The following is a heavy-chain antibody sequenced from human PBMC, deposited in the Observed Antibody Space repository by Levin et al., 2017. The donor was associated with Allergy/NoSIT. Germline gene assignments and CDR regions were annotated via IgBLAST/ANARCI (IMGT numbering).Heavy chain of an antibody. CDR3: ARDLSGYAFDI. CDR2: ISYDGSNK. D-gene: IGHD3-22*01. Sequence: PGGSLRLSCAASGFTFSSYAMHWVRQAPGKGLEWVAVISYDGSNKYYADSVKGRFTISRDNSKNTLYLQMNSLRAEDTAVYYCARDLSGYAFDIWGQGTMVTVSS. CDR1: GFTFSSYA. J-gene: IGHJ3*02. V-gene: IGHV3-30-3*01.